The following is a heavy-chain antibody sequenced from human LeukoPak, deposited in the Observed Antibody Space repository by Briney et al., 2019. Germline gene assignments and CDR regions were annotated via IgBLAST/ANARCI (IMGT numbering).Heavy chain of an antibody. D-gene: IGHD3-22*01. CDR3: ARETYYYDSSGYPPCFDP. J-gene: IGHJ5*02. CDR1: GYTFTCYY. V-gene: IGHV1-46*01. CDR2: INPSGGST. Sequence: ASVKVSCKSSGYTFTCYYMHWVRQPPGQGLEWMGIINPSGGSTSYAQKFQGRVTMTRDMPTSTVYMELRSLRSEDTAVYYCARETYYYDSSGYPPCFDPWGQGTLVTVSS.